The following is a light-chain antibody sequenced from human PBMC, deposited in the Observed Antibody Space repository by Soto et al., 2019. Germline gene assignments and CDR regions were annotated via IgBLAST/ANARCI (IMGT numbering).Light chain of an antibody. J-gene: IGKJ1*01. V-gene: IGKV1-5*01. CDR3: QHYNSYSEA. CDR1: QRMSGW. CDR2: DVS. Sequence: DIPLTQSPSTLSASWLDTGPIXCRASQRMSGWLAWHQQKPGKAPKLLIYDVSALKRGVPPRFSGSGSGTEFTLTISSLQPDDFATYYCQHYNSYSEAFGQGTKVDNK.